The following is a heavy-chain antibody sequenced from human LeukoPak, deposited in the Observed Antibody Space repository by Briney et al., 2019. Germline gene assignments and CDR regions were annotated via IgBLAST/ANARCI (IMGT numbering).Heavy chain of an antibody. Sequence: PGGSLRLSCAASGFTFSSYAMHWVRQAPGKGLEWVAVISYDGSNKYYADSVKGRFTISRDNSKNTLYLQMNSLRAGDTAVYYCARDGVASFDYRGQGTLVTVSS. CDR3: ARDGVASFDY. CDR1: GFTFSSYA. V-gene: IGHV3-30*04. CDR2: ISYDGSNK. J-gene: IGHJ4*02. D-gene: IGHD3-3*01.